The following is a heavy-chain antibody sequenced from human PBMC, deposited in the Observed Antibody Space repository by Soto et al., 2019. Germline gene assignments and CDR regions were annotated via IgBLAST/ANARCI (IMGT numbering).Heavy chain of an antibody. J-gene: IGHJ4*02. D-gene: IGHD1-26*01. CDR2: ISANNGNT. Sequence: QVQLVQSGAEVKKPGASVKVSCKAFGYTFTSYGISWVRQAPGQGLEWMGWISANNGNTNYAQKLQGRVTMTTDTSTSTDYMELRSLRSDDKAVYYYERDRGSYALDYWGQGTLVTVSS. CDR3: ERDRGSYALDY. CDR1: GYTFTSYG. V-gene: IGHV1-18*01.